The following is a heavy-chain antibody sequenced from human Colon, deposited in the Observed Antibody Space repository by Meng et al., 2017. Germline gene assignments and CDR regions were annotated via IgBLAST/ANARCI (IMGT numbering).Heavy chain of an antibody. CDR3: ARDERAVFES. J-gene: IGHJ4*02. CDR1: GASTINPNW. V-gene: IGHV4-4*02. D-gene: IGHD6-19*01. Sequence: SETLSLTCAVSGASTINPNWWTWVRQSPEKGLEWIGEIFHNGLTNYNPSLESRVTMSVDKSKNQFSLSLTSVTAADTAVYYCARDERAVFESWGQGALVTVSS. CDR2: IFHNGLT.